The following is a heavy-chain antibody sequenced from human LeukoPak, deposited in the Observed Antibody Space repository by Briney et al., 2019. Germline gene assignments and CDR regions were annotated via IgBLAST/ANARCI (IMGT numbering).Heavy chain of an antibody. J-gene: IGHJ1*01. CDR3: ARLKYYYDSSGYRAEYFQH. CDR2: IYTSGTT. V-gene: IGHV4-4*07. D-gene: IGHD3-22*01. Sequence: SETLSLTCTVSGGSISSYYWSWIRQPAGKGLEWIGRIYTSGTTHYNPSLKSRVTISVYTSKNQFSLKLSSVTAADTAVYYCARLKYYYDSSGYRAEYFQHWGQGTLVTVSS. CDR1: GGSISSYY.